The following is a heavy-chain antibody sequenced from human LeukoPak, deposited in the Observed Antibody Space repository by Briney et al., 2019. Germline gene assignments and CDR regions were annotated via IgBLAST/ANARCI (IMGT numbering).Heavy chain of an antibody. V-gene: IGHV4-59*08. J-gene: IGHJ4*02. CDR3: ATSSRVYDTSGYYRNYFDY. CDR2: IYYSGST. D-gene: IGHD3-22*01. CDR1: GASISTYY. Sequence: SETLSLTCTVSGASISTYYWTWIRQPPGKGLEWIGYIYYSGSTNYNPSLKSRVTISVDTSKKQFSLTLNSVTAADTAVYYCATSSRVYDTSGYYRNYFDYWGRGTLVTV.